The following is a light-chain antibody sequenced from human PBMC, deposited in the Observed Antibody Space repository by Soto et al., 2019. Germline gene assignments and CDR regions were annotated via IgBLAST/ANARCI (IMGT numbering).Light chain of an antibody. V-gene: IGLV2-8*01. CDR2: EVS. Sequence: QSVLTQPPSASGSPGQSVTVSCTGTSSDIGDTHYVSWYQQHPGKAPKLMVYEVSTRPSGVPDRFSGYKSGNTASLTVSGLLAEDEGDYYCSSYAGRDTVVFGSGTKLTVL. J-gene: IGLJ1*01. CDR1: SSDIGDTHY. CDR3: SSYAGRDTVV.